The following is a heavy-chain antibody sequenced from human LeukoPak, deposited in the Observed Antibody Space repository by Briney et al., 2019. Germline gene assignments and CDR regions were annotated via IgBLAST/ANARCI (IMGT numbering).Heavy chain of an antibody. D-gene: IGHD4-23*01. V-gene: IGHV3-21*01. Sequence: GGSLRLSCAASGFTFSSYSMNWVRQAPGKGLEWVSSISSSSSYIYYADSVKGRFTISRDNAKNSLYLQMNSLRAEDTAVYYCASPPVKGYYYYMDVWGKGTTVTVSS. CDR3: ASPPVKGYYYYMDV. CDR2: ISSSSSYI. CDR1: GFTFSSYS. J-gene: IGHJ6*03.